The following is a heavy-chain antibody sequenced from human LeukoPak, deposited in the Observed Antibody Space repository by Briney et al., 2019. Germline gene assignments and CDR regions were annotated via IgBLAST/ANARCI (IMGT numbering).Heavy chain of an antibody. CDR3: VRNIVGANAFHY. D-gene: IGHD1-26*01. V-gene: IGHV4-31*09. Sequence: SETLSLTCTVSGGSISSAAYYWSWIRQHPGKGLEWIGYIYYSGATNYNPSLKSRVSISVDKSKNQFSLKLSSVTAADTAVYYCVRNIVGANAFHYWGQGTLVTVSS. J-gene: IGHJ4*02. CDR2: IYYSGAT. CDR1: GGSISSAAYY.